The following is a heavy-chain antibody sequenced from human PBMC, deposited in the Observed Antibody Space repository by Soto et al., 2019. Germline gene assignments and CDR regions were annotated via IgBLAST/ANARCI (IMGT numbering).Heavy chain of an antibody. J-gene: IGHJ6*01. Sequence: QVQLQESGPGLVKPSQTLSLTCTVSGGSISSRGYYWSWIRQHPGKGLEWIGCIYYSGSSNYNPSLKSPFTISIDTSKSQFSLKLSSVTAVDTAVYYCARDSGGPPVTTEDDQQSVWGQGTTVTVSS. CDR1: GGSISSRGYY. CDR3: ARDSGGPPVTTEDDQQSV. V-gene: IGHV4-31*01. CDR2: IYYSGSS. D-gene: IGHD4-17*01.